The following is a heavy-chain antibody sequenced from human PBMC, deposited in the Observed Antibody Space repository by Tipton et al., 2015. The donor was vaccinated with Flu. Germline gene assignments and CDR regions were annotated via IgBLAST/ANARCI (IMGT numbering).Heavy chain of an antibody. CDR2: IYPGDSDT. Sequence: VQLVQSGAEVKKPGESLKISCEGSGYSFTSYWIGWVRQMPGKGLEWMGIIYPGDSDTRYSPSFQGQVTISADKSISTAYLQWSSLKASDPAMYYCARRLYSSSSGGWFDPWGQGTLVTVSS. CDR3: ARRLYSSSSGGWFDP. V-gene: IGHV5-51*01. CDR1: GYSFTSYW. D-gene: IGHD6-6*01. J-gene: IGHJ5*02.